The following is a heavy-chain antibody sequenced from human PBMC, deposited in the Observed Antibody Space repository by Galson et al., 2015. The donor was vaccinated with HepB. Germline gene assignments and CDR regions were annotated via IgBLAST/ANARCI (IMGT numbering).Heavy chain of an antibody. CDR1: GFTFSSYA. V-gene: IGHV3-30*04. CDR3: VSPVFGVVNNPFDY. D-gene: IGHD3-3*01. J-gene: IGHJ4*02. CDR2: ISFDGSNK. Sequence: SLRLSCAASGFTFSSYAMHWVRQAPGMGLEWVAVISFDGSNKYYADSVKGRFTISRDNSKNTLYLQMNSLRAEDTAVYYCVSPVFGVVNNPFDYWGQGTLVTVSS.